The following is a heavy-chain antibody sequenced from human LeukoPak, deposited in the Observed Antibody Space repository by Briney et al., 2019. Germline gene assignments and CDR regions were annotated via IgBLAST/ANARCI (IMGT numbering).Heavy chain of an antibody. Sequence: SETLSLTCTVSGDSISSYYWNWIRQTPGKGLEWIGYISNSGSTDYNPSLKSRVTISIDASQNQFSLKLSSVTAADTAVYYCARDRFEDLVYYYFDFWGQGALVTVSS. J-gene: IGHJ4*02. CDR3: ARDRFEDLVYYYFDF. CDR1: GDSISSYY. CDR2: ISNSGST. D-gene: IGHD2-2*02. V-gene: IGHV4-59*12.